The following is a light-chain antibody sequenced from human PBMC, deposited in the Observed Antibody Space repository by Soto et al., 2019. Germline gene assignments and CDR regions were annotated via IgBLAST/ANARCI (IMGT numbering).Light chain of an antibody. CDR2: WAS. CDR1: QSVLYSSNNRNY. V-gene: IGKV4-1*01. Sequence: DLVMTQSPDSLAVSLGERATINCKSSQSVLYSSNNRNYLAWYQQKPGQPPKLLIYWASTRESGVPDRFSGSGSETDFTLTISSLQAEDVAVYYCQQYYSTPPTFGQGTKVEIK. CDR3: QQYYSTPPT. J-gene: IGKJ1*01.